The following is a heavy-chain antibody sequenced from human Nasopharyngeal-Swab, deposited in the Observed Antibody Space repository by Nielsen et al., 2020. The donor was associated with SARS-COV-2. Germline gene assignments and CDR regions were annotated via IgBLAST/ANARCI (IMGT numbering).Heavy chain of an antibody. CDR1: GFTFSSYA. V-gene: IGHV3-23*01. D-gene: IGHD3-16*01. CDR2: ISGSGGST. J-gene: IGHJ4*02. CDR3: AKRPTGGTFGD. Sequence: GESLKISCAASGFTFSSYAMSWVRQAPGKGLEWVSAISGSGGSTYYADSVKGRFTISRDNPKNTLYLQMNSLRAEDTAVYYCAKRPTGGTFGDWGQGTLVTVSS.